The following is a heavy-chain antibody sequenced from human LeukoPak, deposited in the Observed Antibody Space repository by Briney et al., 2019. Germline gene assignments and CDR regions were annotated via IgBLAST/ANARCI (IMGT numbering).Heavy chain of an antibody. Sequence: GGSLRLSCAASGFTFSSYWMHWVRQAPGKGLVWVSRINSDGSSTSYADSVKGRFTISRDNAKNTLYLQMNSLRAEDTAVYYRARDTRYSSVWYTSWGQGTLVTVSS. CDR2: INSDGSST. D-gene: IGHD6-19*01. CDR1: GFTFSSYW. J-gene: IGHJ5*02. CDR3: ARDTRYSSVWYTS. V-gene: IGHV3-74*01.